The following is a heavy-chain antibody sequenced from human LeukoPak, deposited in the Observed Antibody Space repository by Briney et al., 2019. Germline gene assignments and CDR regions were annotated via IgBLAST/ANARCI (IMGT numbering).Heavy chain of an antibody. J-gene: IGHJ4*02. D-gene: IGHD6-19*01. CDR1: GFTFSNYW. Sequence: GGALRLSCAASGFTFSNYWMHWVRQAPGKGLVWVSRINTDGSTTTYADSVKGRFTISRDNAKNTLSLQMNSLRVEGTAVYYCARSGYSSGRLPDYWGQGTLVTVSS. CDR3: ARSGYSSGRLPDY. CDR2: INTDGSTT. V-gene: IGHV3-74*01.